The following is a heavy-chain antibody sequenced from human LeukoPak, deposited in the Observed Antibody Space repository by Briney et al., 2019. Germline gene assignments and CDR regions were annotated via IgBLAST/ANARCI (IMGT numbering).Heavy chain of an antibody. CDR3: AKDRHSSTCFDY. V-gene: IGHV3-30*18. D-gene: IGHD6-13*01. Sequence: GGSLRLSCAASGFTFNSYGMHWVRQAPGKGLEWVASISFDGKIKYYADSLKGRFTISRDSAKNTPYLQMNSLRVEDRAVYYCAKDRHSSTCFDYWGQGTLVTVSS. CDR1: GFTFNSYG. J-gene: IGHJ4*02. CDR2: ISFDGKIK.